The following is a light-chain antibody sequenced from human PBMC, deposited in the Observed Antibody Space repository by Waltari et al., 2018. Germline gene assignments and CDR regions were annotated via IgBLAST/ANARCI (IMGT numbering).Light chain of an antibody. CDR1: SSDVGNYKR. J-gene: IGLJ2*01. Sequence: QSALTQPASVSGSPGQSITISCTGTSSDVGNYKRFSWYQQHPGKAPNLMIYAVSKRPSGVSDRFSGSKAGDMASLTISGLQPEDEAEYFCSSYAGSSKGVFGGGTKVTVL. CDR3: SSYAGSSKGV. CDR2: AVS. V-gene: IGLV2-23*02.